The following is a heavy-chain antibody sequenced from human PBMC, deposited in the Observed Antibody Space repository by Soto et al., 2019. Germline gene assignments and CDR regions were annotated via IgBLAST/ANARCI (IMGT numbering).Heavy chain of an antibody. V-gene: IGHV4-39*01. Sequence: SKNLSLTCTVSGGSIRTSSYYWCWIRQPPGKGLEWIGKIYYSGATYYNPSLKSRLTISVETSKNQFSLKLSYVNAAHTDLYYGGSPKMEMGNGYYAVEVWGQGTTV. CDR2: IYYSGAT. CDR1: GGSIRTSSYY. J-gene: IGHJ6*02. CDR3: GSPKMEMGNGYYAVEV. D-gene: IGHD7-27*01.